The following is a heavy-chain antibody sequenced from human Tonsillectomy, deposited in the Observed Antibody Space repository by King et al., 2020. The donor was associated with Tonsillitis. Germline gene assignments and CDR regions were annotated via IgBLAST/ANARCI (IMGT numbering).Heavy chain of an antibody. D-gene: IGHD4-17*01. Sequence: QLVQSGGGVVQPGRSLRLSCAASGFTFSIYXMHWVRQAPGKGLEWVAVMSYDGSDKYYADSVKGRFTISRDNSKNTLYLQMNSLRAEDTAVYYCARDXXXYGXYXGYXXYWGXXTLVTV. V-gene: IGHV3-30-3*01. CDR1: GFTFSIYX. J-gene: IGHJ4*02. CDR2: MSYDGSDK. CDR3: ARDXXXYGXYXGYXXY.